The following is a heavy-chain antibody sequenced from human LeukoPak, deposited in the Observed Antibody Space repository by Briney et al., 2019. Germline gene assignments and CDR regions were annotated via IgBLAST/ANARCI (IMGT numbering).Heavy chain of an antibody. D-gene: IGHD3-22*01. CDR3: ARLRAPYYYDSSGNDAFDI. V-gene: IGHV1-18*01. Sequence: GASVKVSCKASGYTFTSYGISWVRQAPGQGLEWMGWISAYNGNTNYTQKLQGRVTMITDTSTSTAYMELRSLRSDDTAVYYCARLRAPYYYDSSGNDAFDIWGQGTMVTVSS. CDR1: GYTFTSYG. J-gene: IGHJ3*02. CDR2: ISAYNGNT.